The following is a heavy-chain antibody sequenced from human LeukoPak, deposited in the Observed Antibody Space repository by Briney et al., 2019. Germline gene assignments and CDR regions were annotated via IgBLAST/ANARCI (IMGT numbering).Heavy chain of an antibody. D-gene: IGHD3-3*01. Sequence: SETLSLTCTVSGGSISSYYWSWIRQPPGKGLEWIGYIYYSGSTNYNPSLKSRVTISVDTSKNQFSLKLSSVTAADTAVYYCARVGSDKRFLEWLLWLRYFDYWGQGTLVTVSS. V-gene: IGHV4-59*12. J-gene: IGHJ4*02. CDR3: ARVGSDKRFLEWLLWLRYFDY. CDR2: IYYSGST. CDR1: GGSISSYY.